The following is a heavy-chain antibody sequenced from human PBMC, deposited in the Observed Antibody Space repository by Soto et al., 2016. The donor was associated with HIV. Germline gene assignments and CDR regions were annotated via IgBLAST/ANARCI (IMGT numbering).Heavy chain of an antibody. CDR1: GGSFSGFS. V-gene: IGHV4-34*02. J-gene: IGHJ4*02. CDR3: ATLCKGHNFDDS. CDR2: ITHTGIT. Sequence: QIQLQQWGAGLLKPSETLSLTCAVYGGSFSGFSWTWIRQSPEKGLEWLGDITHTGITNYNAALGSRLTISVDTSKNQFSLKLNSTIAADTAVYYCATLCKGHNFDDSWGQGTPVTVSS. D-gene: IGHD3-9*01.